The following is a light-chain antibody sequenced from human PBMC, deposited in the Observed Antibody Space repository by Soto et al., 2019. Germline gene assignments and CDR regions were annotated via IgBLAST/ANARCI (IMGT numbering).Light chain of an antibody. V-gene: IGKV1D-12*01. Sequence: DLQMTQSPSSVSASVGDRVTITCRASQGITTSLAWYQQKPGKAPKLLIYDASSLQSGVPSRFSGSGSGTDFTLTISSLQPEDFATYYCEQANSFPFTFGPGTKVLIK. CDR1: QGITTS. CDR3: EQANSFPFT. CDR2: DAS. J-gene: IGKJ3*01.